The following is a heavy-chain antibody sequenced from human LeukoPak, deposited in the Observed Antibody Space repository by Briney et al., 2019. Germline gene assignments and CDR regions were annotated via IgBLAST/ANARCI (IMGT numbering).Heavy chain of an antibody. CDR3: ASNPSYCSSTSCYDYYYYYGMDV. Sequence: GGSLRLSCAASGFTFSSYAMHWVRQALGKGLEWVAVISYDGSNKYYADSVKGRFTISRDNSKNTLYLQMNSLRAEDTAVYYCASNPSYCSSTSCYDYYYYYGMDVWGQGTTVTVSS. CDR2: ISYDGSNK. V-gene: IGHV3-30-3*01. D-gene: IGHD2-2*01. CDR1: GFTFSSYA. J-gene: IGHJ6*02.